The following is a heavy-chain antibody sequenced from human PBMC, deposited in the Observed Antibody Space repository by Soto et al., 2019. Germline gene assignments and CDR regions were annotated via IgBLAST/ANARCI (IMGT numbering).Heavy chain of an antibody. CDR2: IYYSGST. V-gene: IGHV4-30-4*01. D-gene: IGHD3-3*01. CDR1: GGSISGGDYY. CDR3: ARSTTGPPRRFLEWSY. J-gene: IGHJ4*02. Sequence: QVQLQESGPGLVKPSQTLSLTCTVSGGSISGGDYYWSWIRQPPGKGLEWIGYIYYSGSTYYNPSLKSRVTISVDTSKNQFSLKLSSVTAADTAVYYCARSTTGPPRRFLEWSYWGQGTLVTVSS.